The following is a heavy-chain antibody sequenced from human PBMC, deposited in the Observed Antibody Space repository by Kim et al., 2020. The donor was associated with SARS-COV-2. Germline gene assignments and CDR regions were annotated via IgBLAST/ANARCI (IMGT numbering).Heavy chain of an antibody. Sequence: GGSLRLSCAASGFTFSSHAMSWVRQAPGKGLEWVSAISGSGGSTYYAYSVKGRFTVSRDNSKNTLYLQMNTLRAEDTAVYYCAKGPYCSSTSCYSVGAFDIWGQGTMVTVSS. V-gene: IGHV3-23*01. CDR1: GFTFSSHA. CDR2: ISGSGGST. D-gene: IGHD2-2*01. CDR3: AKGPYCSSTSCYSVGAFDI. J-gene: IGHJ3*02.